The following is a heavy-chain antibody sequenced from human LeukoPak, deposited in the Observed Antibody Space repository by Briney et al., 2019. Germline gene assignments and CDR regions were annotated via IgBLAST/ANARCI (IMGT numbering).Heavy chain of an antibody. CDR1: GYTFTSYG. J-gene: IGHJ4*02. Sequence: SVKVSCKASGYTFTSYGISWVRQAPGQGLEWMGGIIPIFGTANYAQKFQGRVTITADESTSTAYMELSSLRSEDTAVYYCARETRVYGSGSYHFDYWGQGTLVTVSS. V-gene: IGHV1-69*13. D-gene: IGHD3-10*01. CDR3: ARETRVYGSGSYHFDY. CDR2: IIPIFGTA.